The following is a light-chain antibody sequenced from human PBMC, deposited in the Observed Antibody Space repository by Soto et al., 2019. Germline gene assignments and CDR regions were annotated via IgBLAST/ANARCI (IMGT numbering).Light chain of an antibody. J-gene: IGKJ1*01. CDR1: QSVSNNY. Sequence: EIVLTQSPGTLSLSPGERATLSSRASQSVSNNYLAWYQQKPGQAPRLHIYGASNRATGIPDRFSGSGSGTDFTLTISRLEPEDFAVYYCQQYGSSGTFGQGTKVDIK. V-gene: IGKV3-20*01. CDR2: GAS. CDR3: QQYGSSGT.